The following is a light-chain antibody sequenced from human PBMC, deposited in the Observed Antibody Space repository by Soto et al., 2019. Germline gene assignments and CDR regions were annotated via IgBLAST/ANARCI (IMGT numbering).Light chain of an antibody. J-gene: IGLJ2*01. Sequence: SYELTQAPSVSVAPGQTATITCGGANIGGKSVHWYQQMPGQAPILVVDDDSDRPSRIPERFSGSSSGNTATLTISRVEAGEEADYWCQVWVPDSDNAIFGGGTKLTVL. CDR1: NIGGKS. CDR3: QVWVPDSDNAI. CDR2: DDS. V-gene: IGLV3-21*02.